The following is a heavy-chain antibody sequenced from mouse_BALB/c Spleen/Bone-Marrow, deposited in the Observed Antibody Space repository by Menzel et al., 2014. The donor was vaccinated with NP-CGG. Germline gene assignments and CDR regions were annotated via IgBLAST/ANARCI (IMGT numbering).Heavy chain of an antibody. J-gene: IGHJ2*01. CDR3: ARSRTGTYFDY. CDR2: INPSTGYT. CDR1: GYTFTSYW. V-gene: IGHV1-7*01. D-gene: IGHD4-1*01. Sequence: VKLVESGAELAKPGASVKMSCKASGYTFTSYWMHWVKQRPGQGLEWIGYINPSTGYTEYNQKFKDKATLTADESSSTAYMQLSSLTSEDSAVYYCARSRTGTYFDYWGQGTTLTVSS.